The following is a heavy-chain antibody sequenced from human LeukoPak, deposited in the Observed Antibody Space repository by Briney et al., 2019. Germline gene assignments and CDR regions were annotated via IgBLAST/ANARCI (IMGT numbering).Heavy chain of an antibody. CDR1: GVSVTSYY. V-gene: IGHV4-59*08. D-gene: IGHD4-23*01. J-gene: IGHJ4*02. Sequence: SETLSLTCTVSGVSVTSYYWSWIRQPPGKRLEWIGYISYSGSTNYNPSLKSRVTISVDTSKNQFSLKLSSVTAADTAVYYCARHPDYGGNFDSCGQGTLVTVSS. CDR2: ISYSGST. CDR3: ARHPDYGGNFDS.